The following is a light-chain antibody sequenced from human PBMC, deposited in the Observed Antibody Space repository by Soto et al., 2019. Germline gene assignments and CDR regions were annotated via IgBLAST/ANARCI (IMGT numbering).Light chain of an antibody. CDR3: AAWYDRRNAYVV. J-gene: IGLJ2*01. CDR2: SNN. CDR1: SSNIGRNT. Sequence: QSVLTQPPSASGTPGQRVTISCSGSSSNIGRNTVNWYQQLPGTAPKLLIYSNNQRHSGVPDRFSGSKSGTAASLACGGLQVEEEADYYGAAWYDRRNAYVVFGGGTKLTVL. V-gene: IGLV1-44*01.